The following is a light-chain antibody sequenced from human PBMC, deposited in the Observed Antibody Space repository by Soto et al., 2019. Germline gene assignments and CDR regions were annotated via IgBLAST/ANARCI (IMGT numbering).Light chain of an antibody. CDR1: QRVGSSF. CDR3: HQYGSSPAT. Sequence: EVLLTQSPGTLSLSPGERATLSCRASQRVGSSFLAWYQQKPGQAPRLLIYGASSRATGIPDRFSGSGSGTDFTLTISRLEPEDFAVYYCHQYGSSPATFGQGTKVDI. CDR2: GAS. J-gene: IGKJ1*01. V-gene: IGKV3-20*01.